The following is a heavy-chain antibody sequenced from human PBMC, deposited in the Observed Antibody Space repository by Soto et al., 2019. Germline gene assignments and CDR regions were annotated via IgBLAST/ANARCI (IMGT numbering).Heavy chain of an antibody. V-gene: IGHV3-23*01. CDR3: VKNVGYGFILYDF. Sequence: GGSRRLSCTVFGLTFSSFGMTWGRQGPGKGLEWVSTVNGGGDSTHYADSVKGRFSIFRDNSKNTVYLQMTRLRAEDSAIYYCVKNVGYGFILYDFWGQGTLVTVSS. D-gene: IGHD3-16*01. CDR1: GLTFSSFG. CDR2: VNGGGDST. J-gene: IGHJ4*02.